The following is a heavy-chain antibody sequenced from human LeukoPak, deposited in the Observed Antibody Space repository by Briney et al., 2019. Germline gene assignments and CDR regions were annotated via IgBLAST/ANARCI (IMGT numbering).Heavy chain of an antibody. J-gene: IGHJ2*01. D-gene: IGHD3-22*01. Sequence: GGSLRLSCAASGFTFSSYWMHWVRQAPGKGLVWVSRINSYGSSTSYADSVKGRFTISRDNAKNTLYLQMNSLRAEDTAVYYCASRVRDSSGYYQGYWYFDLWGRGTLVTVSS. CDR1: GFTFSSYW. CDR2: INSYGSST. CDR3: ASRVRDSSGYYQGYWYFDL. V-gene: IGHV3-74*01.